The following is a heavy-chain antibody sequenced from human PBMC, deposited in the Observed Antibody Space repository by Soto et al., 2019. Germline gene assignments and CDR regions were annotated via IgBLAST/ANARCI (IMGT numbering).Heavy chain of an antibody. CDR3: ARDGAATGEHYHMDV. V-gene: IGHV1-2*02. CDR1: GYTFTDYY. Sequence: ASVKVSCKASGYTFTDYYLHWVRQAPGQGLEWMGWINPNSGGANYAQKFQGRVTMTRATSISTAYLELSSLRSDDTSVYYCARDGAATGEHYHMDVCGQGTTVTVSS. CDR2: INPNSGGA. D-gene: IGHD2-8*02. J-gene: IGHJ6*02.